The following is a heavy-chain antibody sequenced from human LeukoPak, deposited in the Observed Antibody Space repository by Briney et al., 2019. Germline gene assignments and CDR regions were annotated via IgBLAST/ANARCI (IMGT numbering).Heavy chain of an antibody. CDR2: ISGSSGST. D-gene: IGHD2-8*02. CDR3: AKLGYCSGGVCYRVFDY. CDR1: GLTFSNYA. J-gene: IGHJ4*02. Sequence: PGGSLRLSCAASGLTFSNYAMSWVRQAPGKGLEWVSIISGSSGSTDYADLVKGRFTISRDNSKNTLFLQMNSLRAEDTAVYYCAKLGYCSGGVCYRVFDYWGQGTLVTVSS. V-gene: IGHV3-23*01.